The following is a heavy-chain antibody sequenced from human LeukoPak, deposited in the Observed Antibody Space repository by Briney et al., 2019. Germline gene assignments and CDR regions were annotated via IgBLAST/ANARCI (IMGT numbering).Heavy chain of an antibody. Sequence: SETLSLTCTVSGGSISSYYWSWIRQPAGKGLEWIGRIYTSGSTNYNPSLKSRVTMSVDTSKNQFSLKLSSVTAADTAVYYCARQAGSGWAYYYYYGMDVWGQGTTVIVSS. V-gene: IGHV4-4*07. CDR3: ARQAGSGWAYYYYYGMDV. D-gene: IGHD6-19*01. J-gene: IGHJ6*02. CDR2: IYTSGST. CDR1: GGSISSYY.